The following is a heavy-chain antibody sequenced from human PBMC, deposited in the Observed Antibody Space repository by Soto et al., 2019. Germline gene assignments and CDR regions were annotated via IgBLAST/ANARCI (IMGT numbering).Heavy chain of an antibody. Sequence: QVQLVQSGTEVKKPGASVKISCKASGYTFISYPLHWVRQAPGQRPERMGWINAGDDKTQYSEKFQGRLTITRDTSACTGYMELSSLRSEDTAVYYCARHPFTLVRGVIPYLDYWGQGTLLTVSS. CDR3: ARHPFTLVRGVIPYLDY. J-gene: IGHJ4*02. V-gene: IGHV1-3*01. CDR1: GYTFISYP. D-gene: IGHD3-10*01. CDR2: INAGDDKT.